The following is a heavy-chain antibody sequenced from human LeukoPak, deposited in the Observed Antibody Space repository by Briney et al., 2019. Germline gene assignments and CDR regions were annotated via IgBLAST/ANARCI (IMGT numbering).Heavy chain of an antibody. CDR1: GGSFSGYY. J-gene: IGHJ5*02. CDR2: INHSGST. D-gene: IGHD3-22*01. CDR3: ARVNYHDSGGSYWWFDP. Sequence: SETLSLTCAVYGGSFSGYYWSWIRQPPGKGLEWIGEINHSGSTSYNPSLKSRVTISVDTSKNQFSLKLTSVTAADTAVYYCARVNYHDSGGSYWWFDPWGQGTLATVSS. V-gene: IGHV4-34*01.